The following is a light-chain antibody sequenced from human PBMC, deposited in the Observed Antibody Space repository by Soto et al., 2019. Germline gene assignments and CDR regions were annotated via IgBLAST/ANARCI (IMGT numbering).Light chain of an antibody. CDR3: QQSYSTLRT. Sequence: DIQMTQSPSSLSASVRDRVTITCRASQNISNYLNWYQQKPGKAPKLLIFATSSLQSGVPSRFSGSGSGTDFTLTISSLQPEDFATYYCQQSYSTLRTFGQGTKVEIK. CDR1: QNISNY. CDR2: ATS. J-gene: IGKJ1*01. V-gene: IGKV1-39*01.